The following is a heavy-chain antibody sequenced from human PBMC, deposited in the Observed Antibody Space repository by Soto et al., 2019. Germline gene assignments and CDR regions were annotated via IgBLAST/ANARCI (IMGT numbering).Heavy chain of an antibody. V-gene: IGHV3-23*01. CDR3: AKRRGAGGHFDY. CDR2: VSIGGST. CDR1: GFTFSSYA. J-gene: IGHJ4*02. D-gene: IGHD2-15*01. Sequence: DVQLLESGGGLVQPEGSLRLSCAASGFTFSSYAMGWVRQGPGKGLEWVAVVSIGGSTHYADSVRGRLTISRDNSKNTLSLQMNSLTAEDPAVYFCAKRRGAGGHFDYWGQGALVTVSS.